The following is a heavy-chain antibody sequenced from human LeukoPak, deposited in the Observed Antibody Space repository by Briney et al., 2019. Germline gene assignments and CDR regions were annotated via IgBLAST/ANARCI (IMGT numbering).Heavy chain of an antibody. Sequence: PSETLSLTCTVSGGSISSYYWSWIRQPAEKELEWIGRIYTTGSTNYNPSLESRATISVDKSNNQFSLKLSSVTAADTAVYYCARDAGTGTTGNYYYYMDVWGKGTTVTVSS. CDR2: IYTTGST. V-gene: IGHV4-4*07. CDR3: ARDAGTGTTGNYYYYMDV. CDR1: GGSISSYY. D-gene: IGHD1-7*01. J-gene: IGHJ6*03.